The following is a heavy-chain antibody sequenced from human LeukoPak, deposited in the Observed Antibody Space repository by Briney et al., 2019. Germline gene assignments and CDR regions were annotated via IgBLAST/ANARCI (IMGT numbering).Heavy chain of an antibody. J-gene: IGHJ3*02. Sequence: GGSLRLSCAASGFTFSSYWMHWVRQAPGKGLEWVANIKQDGSEKYYVDSVKGRFTISRDNAKNSLYLQMNSLRAEDTAVYYCARDRRYSSGWGRADAFDIWGQGTMVTVSS. V-gene: IGHV3-7*01. CDR3: ARDRRYSSGWGRADAFDI. D-gene: IGHD6-19*01. CDR1: GFTFSSYW. CDR2: IKQDGSEK.